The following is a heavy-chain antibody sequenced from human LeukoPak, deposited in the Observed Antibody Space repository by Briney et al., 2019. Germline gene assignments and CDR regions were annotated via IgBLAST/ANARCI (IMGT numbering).Heavy chain of an antibody. CDR1: GFTFSRYY. CDR2: IKEDGSDR. J-gene: IGHJ4*02. V-gene: IGHV3-7*05. Sequence: PGGSLRLSCAASGFTFSRYYMSWVRQAPGKGLEWVASIKEDGSDRYYVDSVRGRFTISRDNAKNSLYLQMNSLRADGTAVYYCARVANWDLDYWGQGTLVPVSS. CDR3: ARVANWDLDY. D-gene: IGHD1-1*01.